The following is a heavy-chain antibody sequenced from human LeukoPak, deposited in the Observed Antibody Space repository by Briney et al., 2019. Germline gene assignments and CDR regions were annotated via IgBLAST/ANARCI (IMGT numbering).Heavy chain of an antibody. CDR2: IHHSVST. V-gene: IGHV4-34*01. J-gene: IGHJ4*02. Sequence: PSETLSLTCAVYGGSFSGYYWSWISQPQGKGLEWIGEIHHSVSTNYNPSLKSRVTISVDTSKNQFSLELSSVTAADTAVYYCARVGADGSGFLFDYWAREPWSPSPQ. D-gene: IGHD3-10*01. CDR1: GGSFSGYY. CDR3: ARVGADGSGFLFDY.